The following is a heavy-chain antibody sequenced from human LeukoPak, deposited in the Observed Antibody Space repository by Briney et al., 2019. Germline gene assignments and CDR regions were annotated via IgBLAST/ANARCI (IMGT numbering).Heavy chain of an antibody. CDR1: VYTFTSYD. Sequence: GASVNVSCKASVYTFTSYDINWVRQATGQGLEWMGWTNPKSGNTGYAQKFQGRVTMTRSTSISTAYMELSSLRSEDTAVYYCARVTGSIDYWGQGTLVTVSS. J-gene: IGHJ4*02. CDR2: TNPKSGNT. D-gene: IGHD1-26*01. CDR3: ARVTGSIDY. V-gene: IGHV1-8*01.